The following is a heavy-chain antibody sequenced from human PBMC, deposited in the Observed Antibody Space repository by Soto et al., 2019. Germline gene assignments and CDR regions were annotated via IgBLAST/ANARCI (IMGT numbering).Heavy chain of an antibody. CDR3: ARDDPSSGITPFDY. V-gene: IGHV3-21*01. Sequence: GGSLRLSCAASGFTFSSYSMNWVRQAPGKGLEWVSSINRDSIYIYYADSVKGRLTISRDNAENSLYLQMNSLRADDTAVYYCARDDPSSGITPFDYWGQGTLVTVSS. CDR1: GFTFSSYS. J-gene: IGHJ4*02. CDR2: INRDSIYI. D-gene: IGHD3-10*01.